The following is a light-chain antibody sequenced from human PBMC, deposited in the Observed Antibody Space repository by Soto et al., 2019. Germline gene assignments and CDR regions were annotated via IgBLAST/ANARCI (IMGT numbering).Light chain of an antibody. CDR1: QSVNSY. Sequence: EIVFTQSPATLSLSPGERATLSCRASQSVNSYLAWYQQKPGQAPRLLIYDASSRATGIPARFSGSGSGTDFTLHISSLEPEDLAVYYCQQRSNWPPTFGQGTKVEIK. J-gene: IGKJ1*01. V-gene: IGKV3-11*01. CDR3: QQRSNWPPT. CDR2: DAS.